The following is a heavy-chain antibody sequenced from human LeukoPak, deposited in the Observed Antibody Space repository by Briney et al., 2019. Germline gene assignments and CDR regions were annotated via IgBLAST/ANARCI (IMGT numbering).Heavy chain of an antibody. CDR1: GRSFRGYY. Sequence: PSETLSLTCAVYGRSFRGYYWSWIRQPPGKGLEWSGELNHSGSTNYNPSLKSRVTISVDTSKNQFSLKLSSVTAADTAVYYCARGERVGSSSWYRVLGIDPWGQGTLVTVSS. J-gene: IGHJ5*02. D-gene: IGHD6-13*01. CDR3: ARGERVGSSSWYRVLGIDP. CDR2: LNHSGST. V-gene: IGHV4-34*01.